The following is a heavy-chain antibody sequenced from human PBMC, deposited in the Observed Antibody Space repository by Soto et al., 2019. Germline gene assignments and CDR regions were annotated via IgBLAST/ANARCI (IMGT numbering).Heavy chain of an antibody. D-gene: IGHD3-3*01. CDR2: IYYSGST. CDR1: GGSVSSGSYY. Sequence: SETLSLTCTVSGGSVSSGSYYWSWIRQPPGKGLEWIGYIYYSGSTNYNPSLKSRVTISVDTSKNQFSLKLSSVTAADTAVYYCARVPWDYDFWSGYFRNDYYYYMDVWGKGTTVTVSS. J-gene: IGHJ6*03. V-gene: IGHV4-61*01. CDR3: ARVPWDYDFWSGYFRNDYYYYMDV.